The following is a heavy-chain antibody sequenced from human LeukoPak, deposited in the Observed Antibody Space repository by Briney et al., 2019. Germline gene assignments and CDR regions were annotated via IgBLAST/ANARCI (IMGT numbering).Heavy chain of an antibody. D-gene: IGHD3-22*01. CDR2: INPSGGST. CDR3: ARDGLFYYDSSGYPNWFDP. Sequence: ASVKVSCKASRGTFSSYGISWVRQAPGQGLEWMGIINPSGGSTSYAQKFQGRVTMTRDMSTSTVYMELSRLRSDDTAVYYCARDGLFYYDSSGYPNWFDPWGQGTLVTVSS. CDR1: RGTFSSYG. J-gene: IGHJ5*02. V-gene: IGHV1-46*01.